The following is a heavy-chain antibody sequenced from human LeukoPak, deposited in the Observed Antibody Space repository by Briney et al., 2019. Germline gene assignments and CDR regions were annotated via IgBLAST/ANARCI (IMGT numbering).Heavy chain of an antibody. CDR3: ARGYYYDSSGAPPDFPWFDP. CDR2: IIPIFGTA. Sequence: ASVKVSCKASGGTFSSYAISWVRQAPGQGLEWMGGIIPIFGTANYAQKFQGRVTITADESTSTAYMELSSLRSEDTAVYYCARGYYYDSSGAPPDFPWFDPWGQGTLVTVSS. J-gene: IGHJ5*02. D-gene: IGHD3-22*01. V-gene: IGHV1-69*13. CDR1: GGTFSSYA.